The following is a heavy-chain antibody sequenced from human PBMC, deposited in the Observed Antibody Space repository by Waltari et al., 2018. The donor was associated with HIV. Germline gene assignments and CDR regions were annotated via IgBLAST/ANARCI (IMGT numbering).Heavy chain of an antibody. V-gene: IGHV4-34*02. D-gene: IGHD6-19*01. CDR3: ARHRFMRGNSGWYFLY. J-gene: IGHJ4*02. CDR2: INHSGAT. Sequence: QVQLQQWGAGLLKPSETLSLTCAVYGGSFSNYYWTWIRQTPGKVLEWIGEINHSGATDYNPSLKSRRTMAIDTSKSQVSLKLSSVTAADTGIYYCARHRFMRGNSGWYFLYWGQGTQVTVSS. CDR1: GGSFSNYY.